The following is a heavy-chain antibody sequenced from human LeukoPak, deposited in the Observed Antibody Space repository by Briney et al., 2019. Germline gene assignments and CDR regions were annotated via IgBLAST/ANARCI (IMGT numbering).Heavy chain of an antibody. J-gene: IGHJ4*02. CDR2: IKPDGTTK. V-gene: IGHV3-7*03. CDR3: ARSIPYGTTWYGRSDY. CDR1: GFPFSSYS. Sequence: GGSLRLSCAASGFPFSSYSMTWVRQAPGKGLEWVANIKPDGTTKYYVDSVKGRFTISRDNALNSLYLQMNSLRAEDTAIYYCARSIPYGTTWYGRSDYWGQGTLVTVSS. D-gene: IGHD6-13*01.